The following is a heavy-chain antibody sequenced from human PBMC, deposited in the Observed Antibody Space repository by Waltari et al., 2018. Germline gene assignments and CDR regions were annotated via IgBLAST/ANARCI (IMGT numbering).Heavy chain of an antibody. CDR3: AKDAVLRFWDY. CDR2: IYSGGST. D-gene: IGHD3-3*01. Sequence: EVQLLESGGGLVQPGGSLRLSCAASGFTFSSYAMSWVRQAPGKGLEWVSVIYSGGSTYYADSVKGRFTIARDKSKNTLYLQMNSLRAEDTAVYYCAKDAVLRFWDYWGQGTLVTVSS. CDR1: GFTFSSYA. V-gene: IGHV3-23*03. J-gene: IGHJ4*02.